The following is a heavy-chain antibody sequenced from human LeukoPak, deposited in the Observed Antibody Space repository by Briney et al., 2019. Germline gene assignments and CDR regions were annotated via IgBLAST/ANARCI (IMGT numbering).Heavy chain of an antibody. CDR2: LYYTGSA. V-gene: IGHV4-39*07. CDR3: ARTYYYDSSGYFYYYYYYMDV. Sequence: SETLSLTCSVSGGSISSSSYYWAWIRQPPGEGLEWIGSLYYTGSAYYNPSLNSRVTLSVDTSKNQFSPKLSSVTAADTAVYYCARTYYYDSSGYFYYYYYYMDVWGKGTTVTVSS. D-gene: IGHD3-22*01. CDR1: GGSISSSSYY. J-gene: IGHJ6*03.